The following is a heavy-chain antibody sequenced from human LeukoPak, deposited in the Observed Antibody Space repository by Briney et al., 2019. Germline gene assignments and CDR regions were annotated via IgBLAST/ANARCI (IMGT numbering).Heavy chain of an antibody. CDR2: ITFTGLGL. CDR1: GFTFSSAG. J-gene: IGHJ5*02. Sequence: GGSLRLSCAASGFTFSSAGMTWVCQAPGKGLEWVSTITFTGLGLYYADSVKGRFTISRDNSKNTLYLQMNSLRAEDTAVYYCAKSMYYDILTGYGGFDPWGQGTLVTVSS. V-gene: IGHV3-23*01. CDR3: AKSMYYDILTGYGGFDP. D-gene: IGHD3-9*01.